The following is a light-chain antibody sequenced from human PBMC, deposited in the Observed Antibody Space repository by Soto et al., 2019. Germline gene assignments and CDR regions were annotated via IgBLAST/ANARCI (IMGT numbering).Light chain of an antibody. V-gene: IGKV3-20*01. CDR1: QSVGKDY. CDR2: DAS. Sequence: EIVLTQSPGTLSLSPGERATLSCRASQSVGKDYLAWYQQRPGQALRLLIYDASRRATGIPDRFSGSGSGTDFTLTISRLEAEDFAVYYCHQYASSPLIFGGGTKVDIK. CDR3: HQYASSPLI. J-gene: IGKJ4*01.